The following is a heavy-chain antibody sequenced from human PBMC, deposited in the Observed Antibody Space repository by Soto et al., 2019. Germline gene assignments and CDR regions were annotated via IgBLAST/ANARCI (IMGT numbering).Heavy chain of an antibody. D-gene: IGHD2-15*01. V-gene: IGHV1-18*01. CDR2: ISAYNGNT. CDR3: ARDRSCSGGSCYSIFAAVWFDP. CDR1: GYTFTSYG. J-gene: IGHJ5*02. Sequence: ASVKVSCKASGYTFTSYGISWVRQAPGQGLEWMGWISAYNGNTNYAQKLQGRVTMTTDTSTSTAYMELRSLRSDDTAVYYCARDRSCSGGSCYSIFAAVWFDPWGQGTLVTVSS.